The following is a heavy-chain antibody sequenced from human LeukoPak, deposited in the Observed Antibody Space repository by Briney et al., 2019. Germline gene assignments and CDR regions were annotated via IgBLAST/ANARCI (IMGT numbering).Heavy chain of an antibody. Sequence: SETLSLTCAVYGGSFSGYYWSWIRQPPGKGLEWIGEINHSGSTNYNPSLKSRVTISVDTSKNQFSLKLSSVTAADTAVYHCAREPSSSEFDPWGQGTLVTVSS. CDR2: INHSGST. V-gene: IGHV4-34*01. CDR3: AREPSSSEFDP. D-gene: IGHD6-6*01. CDR1: GGSFSGYY. J-gene: IGHJ5*02.